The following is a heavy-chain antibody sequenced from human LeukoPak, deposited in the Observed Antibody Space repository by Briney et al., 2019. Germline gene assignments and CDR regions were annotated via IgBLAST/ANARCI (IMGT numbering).Heavy chain of an antibody. Sequence: VSLRLSCAASGFTFSDNYMSWLRQPPWKGLEWIGSMYYSRSTYYNPSLKSRVTISVDRSKDQFSLKLSSVTAADKAVFFCQRTAYDILTGYFWFDPWGQGTLVTVSS. J-gene: IGHJ5*02. CDR2: MYYSRST. CDR3: QRTAYDILTGYFWFDP. D-gene: IGHD3-9*01. CDR1: GFTFSDNY. V-gene: IGHV4-38-2*01.